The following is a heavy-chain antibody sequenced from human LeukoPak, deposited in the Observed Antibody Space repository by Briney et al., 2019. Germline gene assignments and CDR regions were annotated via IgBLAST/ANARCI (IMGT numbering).Heavy chain of an antibody. D-gene: IGHD3-10*01. CDR2: IIPIFGTA. J-gene: IGHJ6*03. V-gene: IGHV1-69*05. CDR3: ARGRRHYYGSGIGGHPNYYYYMDV. Sequence: ASVKVSCKASGDTFSSYAISWVRQAPGQGLEWMGGIIPIFGTANYAQKFQGRVTITTDKSTSTAYMELSSLRSEDTAVYYCARGRRHYYGSGIGGHPNYYYYMDVWGKGTTVTVSS. CDR1: GDTFSSYA.